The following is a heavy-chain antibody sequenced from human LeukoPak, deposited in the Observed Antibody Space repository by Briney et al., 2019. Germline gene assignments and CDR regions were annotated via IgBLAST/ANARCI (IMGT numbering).Heavy chain of an antibody. D-gene: IGHD4-11*01. CDR2: IYHSGST. CDR1: GGSISSGGYY. V-gene: IGHV4-30-2*01. CDR3: AREDYSIPPIDY. J-gene: IGHJ4*02. Sequence: SQTLSLTCTVSGGSISSGGYYWSWIRQPPGKGLEWIGYIYHSGSTYYNPSLKSRVTISVDRSKNQFSLKLSSVTAADTAVYYCAREDYSIPPIDYWGQGTLVTVSS.